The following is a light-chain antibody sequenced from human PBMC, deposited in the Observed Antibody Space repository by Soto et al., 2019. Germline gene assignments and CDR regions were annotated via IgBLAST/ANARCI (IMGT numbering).Light chain of an antibody. J-gene: IGLJ2*01. Sequence: QSALTQSASVSGSPGQSITISCTGTSSDIGGYNYVSWYQQHPDKAPQLMIFEVSNRPSGVSNRFSGSKSGNTASLTISGLLPEDEADYYCSSYTTSSTVAFGGGTKVTVL. CDR1: SSDIGGYNY. V-gene: IGLV2-14*01. CDR3: SSYTTSSTVA. CDR2: EVS.